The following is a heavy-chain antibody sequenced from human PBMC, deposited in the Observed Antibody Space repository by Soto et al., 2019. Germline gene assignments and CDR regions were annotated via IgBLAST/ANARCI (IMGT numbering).Heavy chain of an antibody. CDR2: IIPIFGTA. Sequence: SVKVSCKASGGTFSSYAISWVRQAPGQGLEWMGGIIPIFGTANYAQKFQGRVTITADESTSTAYMELSSLRSEDTAVYYCARERGAQNHFDYWGQGTLVTVSS. D-gene: IGHD1-26*01. CDR3: ARERGAQNHFDY. J-gene: IGHJ4*02. V-gene: IGHV1-69*13. CDR1: GGTFSSYA.